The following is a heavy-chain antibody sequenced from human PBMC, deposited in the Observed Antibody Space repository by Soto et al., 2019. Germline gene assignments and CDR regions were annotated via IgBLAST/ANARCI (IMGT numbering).Heavy chain of an antibody. J-gene: IGHJ3*02. CDR3: AKGLVATIRYYDSSGGDNDAFDI. CDR1: GFTFSSYA. CDR2: ITGSGVII. D-gene: IGHD3-22*01. V-gene: IGHV3-23*01. Sequence: GGSLRLSCAASGFTFSSYAMSWVRQAPGKGLEWVAAITGSGVIIYYADSVKGRFTISRDNSKNTLYLQMNSLRAEDTAVYYCAKGLVATIRYYDSSGGDNDAFDIWGQGKMVTVS.